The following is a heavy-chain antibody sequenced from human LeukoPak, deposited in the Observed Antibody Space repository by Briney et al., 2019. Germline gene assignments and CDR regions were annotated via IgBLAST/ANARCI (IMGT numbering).Heavy chain of an antibody. CDR1: GYSISSGYY. V-gene: IGHV4-38-2*01. Sequence: SETLSLTCAVSGYSISSGYYWGWIRQPPGKGLEWIGSIYHSGSTYYNPSLKSRVTISVDTSKNQFSLKLSPVTAADTAVYYCARVGGYCSSTSCYVSGMTDYWGQGTLVTVSS. J-gene: IGHJ4*02. D-gene: IGHD2-2*01. CDR2: IYHSGST. CDR3: ARVGGYCSSTSCYVSGMTDY.